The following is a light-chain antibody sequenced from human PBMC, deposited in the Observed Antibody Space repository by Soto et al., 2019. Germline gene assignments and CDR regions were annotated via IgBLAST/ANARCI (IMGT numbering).Light chain of an antibody. CDR3: QQYNNWPPWT. CDR1: QSVSSN. J-gene: IGKJ1*01. CDR2: GAS. Sequence: EIVMTQSPATLSVSPREKATLSCRASQSVSSNLAWYQQKPCQAPRLLIYGASTRATGIPARFSGSGSGTEFTLTISSLQSEDFAVYYCQQYNNWPPWTFGQGTKVDIK. V-gene: IGKV3-15*01.